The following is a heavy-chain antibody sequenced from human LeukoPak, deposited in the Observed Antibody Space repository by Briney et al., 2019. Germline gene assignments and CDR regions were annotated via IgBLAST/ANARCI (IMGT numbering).Heavy chain of an antibody. V-gene: IGHV4-34*01. J-gene: IGHJ4*02. CDR3: ARRERAVAVLVC. Sequence: SETLSLTCAVYGGSFSGYYWSWIRQPPGKGLEWIGEINHSENTNYNPSLKSRVTISVDTSKNQFSLKLSSVTAADTAVYYCARRERAVAVLVCWGQGTLVTVSS. CDR2: INHSENT. D-gene: IGHD6-19*01. CDR1: GGSFSGYY.